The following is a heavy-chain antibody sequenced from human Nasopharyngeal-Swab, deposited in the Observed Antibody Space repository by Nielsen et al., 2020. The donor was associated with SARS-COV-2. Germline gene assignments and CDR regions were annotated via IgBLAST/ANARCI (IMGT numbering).Heavy chain of an antibody. CDR1: GYRFPSYW. V-gene: IGHV5-51*01. Sequence: GESLKISCKGSGYRFPSYWIGWLRQMPGKGLEWMGIIYPGDSETRYSPSFQGQVTISADQSINTAYLQWSSLKASGTAMYFCARGGQPFYYYYMDVWGKGTTVTVSS. CDR2: IYPGDSET. CDR3: ARGGQPFYYYYMDV. D-gene: IGHD3-16*01. J-gene: IGHJ6*03.